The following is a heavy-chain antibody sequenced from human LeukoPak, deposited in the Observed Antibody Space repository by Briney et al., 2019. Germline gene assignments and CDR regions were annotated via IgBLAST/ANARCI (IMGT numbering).Heavy chain of an antibody. CDR3: ARSLITMVRGVITYWYFDL. V-gene: IGHV6-1*01. J-gene: IGHJ2*01. Sequence: SQTLSLTCAISGDSVSSNSAAWNWIRQSPSRGLEWLGRTYYRSKWYNDYAVSVKSRITINPDTSKNQFSLQLNSVTPEDTAVYYCARSLITMVRGVITYWYFDLWGRGTLVTVSS. CDR1: GDSVSSNSAA. CDR2: TYYRSKWYN. D-gene: IGHD3-10*01.